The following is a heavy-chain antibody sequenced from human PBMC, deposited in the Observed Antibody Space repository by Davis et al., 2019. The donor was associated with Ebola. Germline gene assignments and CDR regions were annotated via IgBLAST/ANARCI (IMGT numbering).Heavy chain of an antibody. Sequence: MPSETLSLTCAVYGGSFSGYYWSWIHQPPGKGLEWIGEINHSGSTNYNPSLKSRVTISVDTSKNQFSLKLSSVTAADTAVYYCARGRFLYFRGIDYWGQGTLVTVSS. CDR3: ARGRFLYFRGIDY. V-gene: IGHV4-34*01. CDR2: INHSGST. D-gene: IGHD3-16*01. J-gene: IGHJ4*02. CDR1: GGSFSGYY.